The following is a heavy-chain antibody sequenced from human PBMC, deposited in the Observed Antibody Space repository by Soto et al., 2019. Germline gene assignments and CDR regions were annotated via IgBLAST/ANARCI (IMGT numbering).Heavy chain of an antibody. CDR3: AKENGYSSSWFEFDY. CDR2: ISGSGGST. J-gene: IGHJ4*02. CDR1: GFTFSSYA. D-gene: IGHD6-13*01. Sequence: EVQLLESGGGLVQPGGSLRLSCAASGFTFSSYAMSWVRQAPGKGLEWVSAISGSGGSTYYADSVKGRFTISRDNSNNTLYLQMNSMRAEDTAVYYCAKENGYSSSWFEFDYWGQGTLVTVSS. V-gene: IGHV3-23*01.